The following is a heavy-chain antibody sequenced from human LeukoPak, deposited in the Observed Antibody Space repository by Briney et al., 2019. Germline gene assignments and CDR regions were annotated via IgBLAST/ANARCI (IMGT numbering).Heavy chain of an antibody. Sequence: SETLSLTCTVSGGSVNSDSFYWTWIRQSPGKGLEWIGYIYYSGNTNYNPSLKSRVTISVDTSKNQFSLKLNSVTAADTAVYYCATHSSASSFRFWGQGTLITVSS. V-gene: IGHV4-61*01. J-gene: IGHJ4*02. CDR3: ATHSSASSFRF. CDR1: GGSVNSDSFY. CDR2: IYYSGNT. D-gene: IGHD3-10*01.